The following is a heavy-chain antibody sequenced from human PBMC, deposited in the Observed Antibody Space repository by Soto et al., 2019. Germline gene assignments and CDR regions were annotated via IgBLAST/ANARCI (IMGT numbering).Heavy chain of an antibody. CDR3: ARKGVEATWGAINF. CDR2: IDNRGRT. CDR1: GGFFSTNC. J-gene: IGHJ4*02. V-gene: IGHV4-34*01. D-gene: IGHD5-12*01. Sequence: NPSETLSLTCAVHGGFFSTNCWMWIRQPPGKGLEWIGEIDNRGRTNYHPSLKSRVTVAPDTSKSQVSLKLTSVTAADTAVCYCARKGVEATWGAINFWGQGTLVTVSS.